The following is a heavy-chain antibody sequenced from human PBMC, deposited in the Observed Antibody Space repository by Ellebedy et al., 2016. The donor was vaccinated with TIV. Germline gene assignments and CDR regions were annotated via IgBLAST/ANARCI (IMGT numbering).Heavy chain of an antibody. CDR2: IYNDGGT. D-gene: IGHD3-10*01. V-gene: IGHV3-66*01. Sequence: GGSLRLSCAASGFTVNSYFMTWVRQAPGKGLEWVSVIYNDGGTNYTDSVKGRFTISRDSSKNTLYLQMNSLRVEDTAVYYCARSVSTVRGILSHWFDPWGQGTLVAVSP. CDR1: GFTVNSYF. CDR3: ARSVSTVRGILSHWFDP. J-gene: IGHJ5*02.